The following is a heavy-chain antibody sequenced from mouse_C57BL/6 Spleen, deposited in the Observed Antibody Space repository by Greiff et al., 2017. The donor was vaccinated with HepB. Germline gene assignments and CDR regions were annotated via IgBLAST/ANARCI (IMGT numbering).Heavy chain of an antibody. D-gene: IGHD1-1*01. Sequence: QVQLQQPGAELVMPGASVKLSCKASGYTFTSYWMHWVKQRPGQGLEWIGEIDPSDSYTNYNQKFKGKSTMTVDKSSSTAYMQLSSLTSEDSAVYYCARRTTVERGFAYWGQGTLVTVSA. CDR3: ARRTTVERGFAY. CDR1: GYTFTSYW. J-gene: IGHJ3*01. CDR2: IDPSDSYT. V-gene: IGHV1-69*01.